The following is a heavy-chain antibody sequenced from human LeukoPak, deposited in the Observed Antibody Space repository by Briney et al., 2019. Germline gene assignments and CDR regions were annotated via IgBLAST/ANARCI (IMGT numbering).Heavy chain of an antibody. CDR1: GASITSHH. D-gene: IGHD6-13*01. J-gene: IGHJ3*02. CDR3: AREMYSSSPRPFDI. CDR2: IYNSGST. V-gene: IGHV4-4*07. Sequence: SETLSLTCTVSGASITSHHWNWIRQPAGKGLEWIGRIYNSGSTNYNPSLKSRVTMSVDTSKNQFSLNLSSVTAADTAVYYCAREMYSSSPRPFDIWGQGTMVTVSS.